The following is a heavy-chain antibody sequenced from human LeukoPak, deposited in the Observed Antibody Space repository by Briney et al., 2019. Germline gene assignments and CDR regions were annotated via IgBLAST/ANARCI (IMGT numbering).Heavy chain of an antibody. Sequence: GGSLRLSCAASGFTFSSYGMHWVRQAPGKGLEWVVFIRYDGSNKYYADSVKGRFTISRDNSKNTLYLQMNSLRAEDTAVYYCAKDQRFWSGIFDYWGQGTLVTVSS. CDR1: GFTFSSYG. CDR3: AKDQRFWSGIFDY. CDR2: IRYDGSNK. V-gene: IGHV3-30*02. D-gene: IGHD3-3*01. J-gene: IGHJ4*02.